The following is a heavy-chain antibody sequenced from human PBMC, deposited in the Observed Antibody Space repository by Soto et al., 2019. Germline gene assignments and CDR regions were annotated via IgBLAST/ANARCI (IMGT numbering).Heavy chain of an antibody. V-gene: IGHV3-23*01. CDR1: GFFFSTYA. Sequence: GGSLRLSCAASGFFFSTYAMNWVRQAPGKGLERVSAISNNGYDTYYAESVRGRFTISRDNSINTLYLQMSRLRTEDTAVYYCAHPRGYGVFDAVDIWGQGTMVTVSS. J-gene: IGHJ3*02. CDR3: AHPRGYGVFDAVDI. CDR2: ISNNGYDT. D-gene: IGHD4-17*01.